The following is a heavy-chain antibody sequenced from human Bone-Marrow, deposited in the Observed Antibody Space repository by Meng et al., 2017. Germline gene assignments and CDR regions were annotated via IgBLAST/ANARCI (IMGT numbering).Heavy chain of an antibody. D-gene: IGHD3-10*01. Sequence: QVQLQESGPGLVKPSPTLSLTCTVSGGSIDSVDYYWYWIRQPPGKGLEWIGHIYYSGSTYYNPSLKSRVTISIDTSKNQFSLKLSSVTAADTAVFYCARAFSGPLDSWGRGTLVTVSS. J-gene: IGHJ4*02. CDR2: IYYSGST. CDR1: GGSIDSVDYY. V-gene: IGHV4-30-4*01. CDR3: ARAFSGPLDS.